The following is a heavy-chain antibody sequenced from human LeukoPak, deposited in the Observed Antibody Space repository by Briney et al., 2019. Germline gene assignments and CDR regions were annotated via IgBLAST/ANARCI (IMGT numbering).Heavy chain of an antibody. V-gene: IGHV4-59*01. CDR3: ATLRGVTGADY. Sequence: PSETLSLTCTVSGDSISSWYWSWIRQPPGKGLEWIGYIYYSGTTYYNPSLKSRVSISFDTSKNQFSLKLSSVTAADTAVYYCATLRGVTGADYWGQGTLVTVSS. D-gene: IGHD3-10*01. CDR2: IYYSGTT. CDR1: GDSISSWY. J-gene: IGHJ4*02.